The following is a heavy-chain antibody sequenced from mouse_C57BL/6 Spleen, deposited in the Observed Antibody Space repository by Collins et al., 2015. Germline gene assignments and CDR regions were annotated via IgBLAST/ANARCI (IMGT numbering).Heavy chain of an antibody. Sequence: EVQLQQSGPDLVKPGASVKISCKASGYSFTGYFMNWVKQSHGKSLEWIGRINPYNGDTFYNQKFKGKATLTVDKSSSTAHMELLSPTSEDSAVYSCGRYDHYAMDYWGQGTSVTVSS. CDR1: GYSFTGYF. J-gene: IGHJ4*01. CDR2: INPYNGDT. D-gene: IGHD2-12*01. CDR3: GRYDHYAMDY. V-gene: IGHV1-37*01.